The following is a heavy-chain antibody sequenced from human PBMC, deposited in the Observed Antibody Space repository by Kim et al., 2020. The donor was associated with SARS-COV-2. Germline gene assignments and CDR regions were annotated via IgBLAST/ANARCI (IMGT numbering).Heavy chain of an antibody. CDR1: GFTFSSYS. CDR3: ARGYGMDV. J-gene: IGHJ6*02. V-gene: IGHV3-30-3*01. CDR2: LSYGGSNK. Sequence: GGSLRLSCAASGFTFSSYSMHWVRQAPGKGLEWVAVLSYGGSNKYYADSVKGRFTVSRDNSKNTLYLQMDSLGVEDTAVYYCARGYGMDVWGQGTTVTVSS.